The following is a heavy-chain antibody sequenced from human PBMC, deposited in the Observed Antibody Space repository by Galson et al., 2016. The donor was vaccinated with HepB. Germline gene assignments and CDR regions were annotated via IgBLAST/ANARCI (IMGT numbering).Heavy chain of an antibody. D-gene: IGHD2/OR15-2a*01. CDR1: GIPFSDSY. CDR3: ATQLVLIIVPGTFDS. V-gene: IGHV3-11*01. J-gene: IGHJ4*02. CDR2: ISNTGKNI. Sequence: SLRLSCAASGIPFSDSYMAWIRQAPGKGLEWISYISNTGKNIYYADSVKGRFTISRDNANNSVYLQMNSLGGEDTAVYYCATQLVLIIVPGTFDSWGQGTLVTVSS.